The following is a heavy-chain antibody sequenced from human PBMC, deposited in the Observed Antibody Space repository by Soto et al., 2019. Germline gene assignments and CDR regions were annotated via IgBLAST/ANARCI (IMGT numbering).Heavy chain of an antibody. CDR1: GGTFSSYT. Sequence: QVQLVQSGAEVKKPGSSVKVSCKASGGTFSSYTISWVRQAPGQGLEWMGRIIPILGIANYAQKFQGRVTITADKSTSTAYMELSSLRSEDTAVYYCAKDYGGKEGDYWGQGTLVTVSS. CDR2: IIPILGIA. CDR3: AKDYGGKEGDY. V-gene: IGHV1-69*08. J-gene: IGHJ4*02. D-gene: IGHD4-17*01.